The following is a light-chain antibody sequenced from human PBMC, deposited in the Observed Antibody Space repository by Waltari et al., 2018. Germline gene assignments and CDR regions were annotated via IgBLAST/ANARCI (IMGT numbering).Light chain of an antibody. CDR2: NNS. CDR1: SSNIGSHT. V-gene: IGLV1-44*01. Sequence: QSVLTQPPSASGTPGQRVTISCSGSSSNIGSHTVNWYQHLPGTAPKLLIYNNSQRPSGVPDRFSGSKSGTSASLVISGLQSEDEADYYCAAWDDSLNGLNWVFGGGTKVTVL. CDR3: AAWDDSLNGLNWV. J-gene: IGLJ3*02.